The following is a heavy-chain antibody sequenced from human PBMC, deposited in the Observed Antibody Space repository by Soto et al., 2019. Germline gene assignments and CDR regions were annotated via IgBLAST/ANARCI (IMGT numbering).Heavy chain of an antibody. CDR1: GFTFSSYA. CDR2: ISYDGSNK. V-gene: IGHV3-30-3*01. Sequence: QVQLVESGGGVVQPGRSLRLSCAASGFTFSSYAMHWVRQAPSKGLEWVAVISYDGSNKYYADSVKGRFTISRDNSKNTLYLQMNSLRAEDTAVYYCARAPYYDSSGYYYYGMDVWGQGTTVTVSS. CDR3: ARAPYYDSSGYYYYGMDV. J-gene: IGHJ6*02. D-gene: IGHD3-22*01.